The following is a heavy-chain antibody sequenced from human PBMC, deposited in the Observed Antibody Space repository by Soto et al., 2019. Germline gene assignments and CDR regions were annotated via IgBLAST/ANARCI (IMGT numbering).Heavy chain of an antibody. CDR2: IYWDDDK. D-gene: IGHD3-3*01. J-gene: IGHJ4*02. Sequence: QITLNESGPTVVKPAETLTLTCTFSGFSLTTSGVGVGWIRQSPGKAPEWLALIYWDDDKRYSAPLKSRLTIAQDTSKNQVVLTMASVDPADTATYYCAHRILRTVFGLVTTTAIYFDFWGQGTPVVVSS. V-gene: IGHV2-5*02. CDR1: GFSLTTSGVG. CDR3: AHRILRTVFGLVTTTAIYFDF.